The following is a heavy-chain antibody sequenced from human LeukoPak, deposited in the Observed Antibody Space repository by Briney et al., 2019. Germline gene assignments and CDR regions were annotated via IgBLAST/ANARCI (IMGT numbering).Heavy chain of an antibody. J-gene: IGHJ6*02. CDR1: GGSLSSYY. CDR3: ARMGSVPAAWYYYYGMDV. D-gene: IGHD2-2*01. CDR2: IYYSGST. Sequence: SETLSLTCTVSGGSLSSYYWSWIRQPPGKGLEWIGYIYYSGSTNYNPSLKSRVTISVDTSKNQFSLKLSSVTAADTAVYYCARMGSVPAAWYYYYGMDVWGQGTTVTVSS. V-gene: IGHV4-59*08.